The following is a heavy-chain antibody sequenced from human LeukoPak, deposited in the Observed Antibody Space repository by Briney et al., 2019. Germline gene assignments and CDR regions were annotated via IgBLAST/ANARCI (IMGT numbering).Heavy chain of an antibody. V-gene: IGHV5-51*01. CDR1: GYSFSSYW. CDR3: ARASRDGYNQNFDH. J-gene: IGHJ4*02. D-gene: IGHD5-24*01. CDR2: IYPGGSET. Sequence: GESLKISCKGLGYSFSSYWNAWVRQKPRKGLEWMGIIYPGGSETRYDPSFQGQVTISADRSTSTAYLQWSSLRASDTAMYYCARASRDGYNQNFDHWGQGTLVTLSS.